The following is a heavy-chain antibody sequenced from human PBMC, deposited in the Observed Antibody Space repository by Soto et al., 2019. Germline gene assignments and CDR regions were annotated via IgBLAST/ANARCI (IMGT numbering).Heavy chain of an antibody. CDR1: GFPFSSYA. D-gene: IGHD3-10*01. CDR3: AFNSGSGSYYFDY. J-gene: IGHJ4*02. CDR2: ISGGGETT. V-gene: IGHV3-23*01. Sequence: EVQLLESGGGLVQPGGSLRLSCAASGFPFSSYAMWWVRQAPGKGLECVSAISGGGETTYYADSVKGRFTISRDNSKTTLYLQMNSLRAEDTAVYYCAFNSGSGSYYFDYWGQGTLVTVSS.